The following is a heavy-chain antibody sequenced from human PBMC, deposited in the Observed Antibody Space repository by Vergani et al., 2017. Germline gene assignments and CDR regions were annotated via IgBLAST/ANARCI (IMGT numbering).Heavy chain of an antibody. CDR2: ISYDGSNK. V-gene: IGHV3-30*03. Sequence: QVQLVESGGGVVQPGRSLRLSCEASGFTFSSYGMHWVRQAPGKGLEWVAVISYDGSNKYYADSVKGRFTISRDNSKNTLYLQMNSLRAEDTAVYYCARGCGGDCHPGIDYWGQGTLVTVSS. CDR3: ARGCGGDCHPGIDY. CDR1: GFTFSSYG. J-gene: IGHJ4*02. D-gene: IGHD2-21*02.